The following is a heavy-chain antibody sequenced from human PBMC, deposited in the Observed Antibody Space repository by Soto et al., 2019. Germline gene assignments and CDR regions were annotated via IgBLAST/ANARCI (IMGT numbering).Heavy chain of an antibody. D-gene: IGHD6-13*01. CDR2: ISSSSSYM. V-gene: IGHV3-21*01. Sequence: GGSLRLSCAASGFTFSSYSMNWVRQAPGKGLEWVSSISSSSSYMYYADSVKGRFTISRDNAKNSLYLQMNSLRAEDTAVYYCASYIAAAGTWFDPWGQGTLVTVSS. J-gene: IGHJ5*02. CDR1: GFTFSSYS. CDR3: ASYIAAAGTWFDP.